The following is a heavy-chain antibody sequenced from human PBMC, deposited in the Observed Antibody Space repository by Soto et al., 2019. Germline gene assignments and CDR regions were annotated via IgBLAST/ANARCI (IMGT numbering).Heavy chain of an antibody. CDR3: ARGPRVSSTGTGAH. CDR2: ISDDGSTA. J-gene: IGHJ4*02. D-gene: IGHD1-1*01. CDR1: GFTFSAYW. Sequence: GGSLRLSCAVSGFTFSAYWTHWVRQVPGKGLTWVSRISDDGSTATYADSVKGRFVISRDNAKNSLHLEMNTLRADDSGLYYCARGPRVSSTGTGAHWGRGTLVTVSS. V-gene: IGHV3-74*01.